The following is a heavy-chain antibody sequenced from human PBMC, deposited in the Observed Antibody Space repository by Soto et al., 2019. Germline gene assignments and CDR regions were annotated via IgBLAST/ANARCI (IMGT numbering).Heavy chain of an antibody. CDR3: TVAVDSSWYGVRG. D-gene: IGHD6-13*01. Sequence: SVSNAWMNWVRQAPGKGLEWVGRIKSKTDGGTTDYAAPVKGRFTISRDDSKNTLYLQMNSLKTEDTAVYYCTVAVDSSWYGVRGWGQGTLLTVSS. V-gene: IGHV3-15*07. CDR1: SVSNAW. CDR2: IKSKTDGGTT. J-gene: IGHJ4*02.